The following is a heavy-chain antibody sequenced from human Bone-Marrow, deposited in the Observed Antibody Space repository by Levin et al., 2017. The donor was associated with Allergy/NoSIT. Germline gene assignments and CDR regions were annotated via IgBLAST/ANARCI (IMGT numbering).Heavy chain of an antibody. CDR2: ISSSSSYT. D-gene: IGHD6-13*01. CDR1: GFTFSDYY. J-gene: IGHJ3*02. Sequence: GESLKISCAASGFTFSDYYMSWIRQAPGKGLEWVSYISSSSSYTNYADSVKGRFTISRDNAKNSLYLQMNSLRAEDTAVYYCASGGTDSSSWPDAFDIWGQGTMVTVSS. CDR3: ASGGTDSSSWPDAFDI. V-gene: IGHV3-11*03.